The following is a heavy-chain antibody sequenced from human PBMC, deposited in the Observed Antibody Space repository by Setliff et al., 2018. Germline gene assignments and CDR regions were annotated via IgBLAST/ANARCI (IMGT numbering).Heavy chain of an antibody. J-gene: IGHJ4*02. V-gene: IGHV4-30-2*01. D-gene: IGHD4-17*01. CDR1: GASISSSAYS. CDR3: ARGNGDYFDY. Sequence: PSETLFLTCAVSGASISSSAYSWNWIRQPPGKGLEWIVYIYHSGSTYYNPSLKSRVTISLDRSKNQFSLKLSSMTAADTAVYYCARGNGDYFDYWGQETLVTVSS. CDR2: IYHSGST.